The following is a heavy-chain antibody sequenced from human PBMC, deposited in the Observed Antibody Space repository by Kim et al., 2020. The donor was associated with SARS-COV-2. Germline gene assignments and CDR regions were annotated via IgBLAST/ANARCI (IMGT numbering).Heavy chain of an antibody. CDR1: GFTFSGSA. Sequence: GGSLRLSCAASGFTFSGSAMHWVRQASGKGLEWVGRIRSKANSYATAYAASVKGRFTISRDDSKNTAYLQMNSLKTEDTAVYYCTRRDYDYVWGSYPHRDAFDIWGQGTMVTVSS. CDR2: IRSKANSYAT. J-gene: IGHJ3*02. CDR3: TRRDYDYVWGSYPHRDAFDI. D-gene: IGHD3-16*02. V-gene: IGHV3-73*01.